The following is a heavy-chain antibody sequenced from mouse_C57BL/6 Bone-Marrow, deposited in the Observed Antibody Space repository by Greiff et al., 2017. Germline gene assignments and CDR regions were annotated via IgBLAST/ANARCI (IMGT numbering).Heavy chain of an antibody. CDR2: INYDGSST. CDR3: ARHYYYGSSYVGWYFDV. CDR1: GFTFSDYY. J-gene: IGHJ1*03. V-gene: IGHV5-16*01. Sequence: EVKLMESEGGLVQPGSSMKLSCTASGFTFSDYYMAWVRQVPEKGLEWVANINYDGSSTYYLDSLKSRFIISRDNAKNILYLQMSSLKSEDTATYYCARHYYYGSSYVGWYFDVWCTGTTVTVSS. D-gene: IGHD1-1*01.